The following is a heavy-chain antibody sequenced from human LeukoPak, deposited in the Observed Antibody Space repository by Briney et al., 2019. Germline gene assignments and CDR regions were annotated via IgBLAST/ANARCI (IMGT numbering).Heavy chain of an antibody. J-gene: IGHJ2*01. V-gene: IGHV4-59*01. CDR1: GGSISSYY. CDR2: IYYSGST. CDR3: ARESTRRYFDL. Sequence: SETLSLTCTVSGGSISSYYWSWIRQPPGKGLEWIGYIYYSGSTNYNPFLKSRVTISVDTSKNQFSLKPSSVTAADTAVYYCARESTRRYFDLWGRGTLVTVSS. D-gene: IGHD2-2*01.